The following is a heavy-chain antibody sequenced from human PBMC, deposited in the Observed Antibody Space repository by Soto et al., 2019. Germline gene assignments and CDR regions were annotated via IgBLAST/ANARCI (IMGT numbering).Heavy chain of an antibody. CDR2: MQYSGRT. Sequence: SXTLSLTCTVSGGSISSYYCSWVRQPPGGSLEWIGYMQYSGRTDYNPSLKSRVTISVDTSKNQFSLKLSYVTAADTAVYYCARAVTLYYFDCWGQGTLVTVSS. CDR3: ARAVTLYYFDC. CDR1: GGSISSYY. J-gene: IGHJ4*02. D-gene: IGHD4-4*01. V-gene: IGHV4-59*01.